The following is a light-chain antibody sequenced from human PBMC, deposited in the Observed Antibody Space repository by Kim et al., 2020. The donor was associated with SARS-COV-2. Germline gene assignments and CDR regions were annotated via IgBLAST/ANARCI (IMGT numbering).Light chain of an antibody. V-gene: IGLV2-14*03. Sequence: QSALTQPASVSGSPGQSITISCTGTSSDVGGYDYVSWYQHHPGKAPKLMIYDVSKLPSGVSDRFSGSKSGNTASLTISGLQAEDETDYFCISYTSSNSPMVFGGGTQLTVL. CDR1: SSDVGGYDY. CDR3: ISYTSSNSPMV. J-gene: IGLJ2*01. CDR2: DVS.